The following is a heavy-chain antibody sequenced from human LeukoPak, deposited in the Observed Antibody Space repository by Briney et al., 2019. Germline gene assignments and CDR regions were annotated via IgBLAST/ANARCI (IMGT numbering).Heavy chain of an antibody. D-gene: IGHD3-10*01. CDR2: IWSDGSNK. J-gene: IGHJ4*02. V-gene: IGHV3-33*01. CDR1: GFTFSTYG. Sequence: GGSLRLSCAASGFTFSTYGMHWVRQAPGKGLVWVAVIWSDGSNKYYADSVKGRFTISRDNSKNTLYLQMNSLRAEDTAVYYCARWYYYGSGSYIDYWGQGTLVTASS. CDR3: ARWYYYGSGSYIDY.